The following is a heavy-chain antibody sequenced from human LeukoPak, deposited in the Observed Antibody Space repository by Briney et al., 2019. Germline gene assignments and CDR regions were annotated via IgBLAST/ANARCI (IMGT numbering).Heavy chain of an antibody. D-gene: IGHD2-2*01. CDR2: IIPIFSTA. V-gene: IGHV1-69*05. J-gene: IGHJ4*02. CDR3: ASFCGRGSTSCEIDY. CDR1: GYTLTELS. Sequence: ASVKVSCKVSGYTLTELSMHWVRQAPGQGLEWMGGIIPIFSTANYAQKFQGRVTITTDESTSTAYMELSSLRSEDTAVYYCASFCGRGSTSCEIDYWGQGTLVTVSS.